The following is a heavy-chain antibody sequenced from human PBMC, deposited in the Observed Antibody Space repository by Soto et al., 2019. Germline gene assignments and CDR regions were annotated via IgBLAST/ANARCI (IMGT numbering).Heavy chain of an antibody. Sequence: SLRLSCAASGFSFDEYGMHWVRQAPGKGLEWVSGISWNSGTIGYADSVKGRFTISRDNSKNTLYLQMNSLRPEDTAVYYCAIIATSGGGDAFDIWGQGTMVTVS. CDR1: GFSFDEYG. D-gene: IGHD6-13*01. CDR2: ISWNSGTI. V-gene: IGHV3-9*01. CDR3: AIIATSGGGDAFDI. J-gene: IGHJ3*02.